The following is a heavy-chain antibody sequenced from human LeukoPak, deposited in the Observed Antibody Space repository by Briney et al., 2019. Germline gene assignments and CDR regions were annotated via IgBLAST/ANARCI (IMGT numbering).Heavy chain of an antibody. Sequence: GASVKVSCKASGYTFTGYYMHWVRQAPGQGLEWMGWINPNSGGTNYAQKFQGRVTMTRDTSISTAYMELRSLRSDDTAVYYCARDVRYYGSGSYQPPGYWGQGTLVTVSS. CDR1: GYTFTGYY. D-gene: IGHD3-10*01. J-gene: IGHJ4*02. CDR2: INPNSGGT. V-gene: IGHV1-2*02. CDR3: ARDVRYYGSGSYQPPGY.